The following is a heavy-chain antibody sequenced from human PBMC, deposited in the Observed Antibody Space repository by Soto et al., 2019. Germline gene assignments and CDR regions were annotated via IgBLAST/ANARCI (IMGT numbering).Heavy chain of an antibody. CDR2: IYYSGST. Sequence: PSETLSLTCTVSGGSISSYYWSWIRQPPGKGLEWIGYIYYSGSTNYNPSLKSRVTISVDTSKNQFSLKLSSVTAADTAVYYCASQLVVGATGVYYYGMDVWGQGTTVTVSS. CDR1: GGSISSYY. D-gene: IGHD1-26*01. CDR3: ASQLVVGATGVYYYGMDV. V-gene: IGHV4-59*08. J-gene: IGHJ6*02.